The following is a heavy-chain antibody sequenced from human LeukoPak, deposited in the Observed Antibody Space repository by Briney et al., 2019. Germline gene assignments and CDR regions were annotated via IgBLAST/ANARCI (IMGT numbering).Heavy chain of an antibody. CDR1: GGSISSSSYY. J-gene: IGHJ4*02. CDR2: IYYSGST. V-gene: IGHV4-39*01. D-gene: IGHD3-10*01. Sequence: PSETLSLTCTVSGGSISSSSYYWGWIRQPPGKGLEWIGSIYYSGSTYYNPSLKSRVTISVDTSKNQFSLKLSSVTAADTAVYYCARHSITMVRGVIGPHFDYWGQGTLVTVSS. CDR3: ARHSITMVRGVIGPHFDY.